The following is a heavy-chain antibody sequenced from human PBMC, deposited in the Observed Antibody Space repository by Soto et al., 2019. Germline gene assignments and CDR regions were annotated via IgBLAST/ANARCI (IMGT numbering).Heavy chain of an antibody. CDR2: ISAYNGNT. CDR3: AGDGSCSSTSCYGGYNWFDP. Sequence: ASVKVSCKASGYTFTSYGISWVRQAPGQGLEWMGWISAYNGNTNYAQKLQGRVTMTTDTSTSTAYMELRSLRSDDTAVYYCAGDGSCSSTSCYGGYNWFDPWGQGTLVTSPQ. J-gene: IGHJ5*02. D-gene: IGHD2-2*01. CDR1: GYTFTSYG. V-gene: IGHV1-18*01.